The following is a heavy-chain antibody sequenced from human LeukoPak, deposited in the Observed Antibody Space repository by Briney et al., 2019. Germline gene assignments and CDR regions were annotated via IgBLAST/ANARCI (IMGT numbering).Heavy chain of an antibody. J-gene: IGHJ4*02. V-gene: IGHV1-46*01. D-gene: IGHD3-9*01. CDR3: ARDDSYVYYDILTGYYLEGTFDY. CDR2: INPSGGST. CDR1: GYTFTSYY. Sequence: ASVKVSCKASGYTFTSYYMHWVRQAPGQGLEWMGIINPSGGSTSYAQKFQGRVTMTRDTSISTAYMELSRQRSDDTAVYYCARDDSYVYYDILTGYYLEGTFDYWGQGTLVTVSS.